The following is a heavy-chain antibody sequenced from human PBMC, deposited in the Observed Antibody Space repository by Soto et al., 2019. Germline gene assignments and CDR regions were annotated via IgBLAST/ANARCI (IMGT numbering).Heavy chain of an antibody. J-gene: IGHJ1*01. V-gene: IGHV1-8*01. CDR2: MNPNSGNT. CDR3: ARETVTKGFQH. D-gene: IGHD4-17*01. Sequence: QVQLVQSGAEVKKPGASVKVSCKASGSTFTSYDINWVRQATGQGLEWMGWMNPNSGNTVYAQKFQGRVTMTRNTSISTAYMELSSQRSEATAVYYCARETVTKGFQHWGQGTLVTVSS. CDR1: GSTFTSYD.